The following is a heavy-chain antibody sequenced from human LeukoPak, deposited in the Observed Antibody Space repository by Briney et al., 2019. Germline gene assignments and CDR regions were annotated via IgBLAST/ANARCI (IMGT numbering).Heavy chain of an antibody. J-gene: IGHJ4*02. V-gene: IGHV3-23*01. CDR2: ISGSGGST. CDR1: GFTFSSYG. D-gene: IGHD5-18*01. Sequence: GGTLRLSCAASGFTFSSYGMSWVRQAPGKGLEWVSAISGSGGSTYYADSVKGRFTISRDNSKNTLYLQMNSLRAEDTAVYYCAKDHSGYSYGYASIHWGQGTLVTVSS. CDR3: AKDHSGYSYGYASIH.